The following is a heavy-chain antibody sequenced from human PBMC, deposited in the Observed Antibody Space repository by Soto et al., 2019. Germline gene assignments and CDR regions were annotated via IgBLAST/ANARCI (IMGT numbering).Heavy chain of an antibody. V-gene: IGHV4-39*01. Sequence: SETLSLTCNVSGVSIIDTSYYWGWIRQPPGKGLEWIVTIYFNGNTFYNPSLKSRLTISVDTSKNQISLRLTSVTAADTAVYYCARQGSYWGHGTLVTVS. CDR1: GVSIIDTSYY. CDR3: ARQGSY. CDR2: IYFNGNT. J-gene: IGHJ4*01.